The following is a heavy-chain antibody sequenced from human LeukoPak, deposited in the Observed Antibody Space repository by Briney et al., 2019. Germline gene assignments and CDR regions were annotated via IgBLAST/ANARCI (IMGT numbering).Heavy chain of an antibody. V-gene: IGHV3-30*18. CDR2: ISYDGSNK. D-gene: IGHD5-24*01. Sequence: GGSLRLSCAASGFTFSSYGMHWVRQAPGKGLEWVAVISYDGSNKYYADSVKGRFTISRDNSKNTLYLQMNSLRAEDTAVYYCTKKKGGDGYNFFDYWGQGTLVTVSS. CDR1: GFTFSSYG. J-gene: IGHJ4*02. CDR3: TKKKGGDGYNFFDY.